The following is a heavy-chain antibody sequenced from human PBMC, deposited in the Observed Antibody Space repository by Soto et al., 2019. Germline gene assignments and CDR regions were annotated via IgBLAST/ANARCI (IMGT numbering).Heavy chain of an antibody. CDR3: ARSQGSSSSLAIYYYYYYGMDV. Sequence: QVQLVQSGAEVKKPGSSVKVSCKASGGTFSSYAISWVRQAPGLGLEWMGGIIPISDTTHYAQKFQGRVTITADESTSTAYMEQSGMSSEDMAVYYCARSQGSSSSLAIYYYYYYGMDVWGQGTMVTVSS. CDR2: IIPISDTT. V-gene: IGHV1-69*01. D-gene: IGHD2-2*01. J-gene: IGHJ6*02. CDR1: GGTFSSYA.